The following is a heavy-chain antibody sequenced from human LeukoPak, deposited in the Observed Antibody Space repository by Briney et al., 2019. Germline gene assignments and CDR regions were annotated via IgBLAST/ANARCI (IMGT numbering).Heavy chain of an antibody. CDR2: ISGGGGST. Sequence: PGGSLRLSCAASGFTFSSYAMSWVRQAPGKGLEWVSAISGGGGSTYYADSVKGRFTISRDNSKNTLYLQMNSLRAEDTAVYYCAKLRDGDPVGYFDYWGQGTLVTVSS. D-gene: IGHD4-17*01. V-gene: IGHV3-23*01. CDR3: AKLRDGDPVGYFDY. CDR1: GFTFSSYA. J-gene: IGHJ4*02.